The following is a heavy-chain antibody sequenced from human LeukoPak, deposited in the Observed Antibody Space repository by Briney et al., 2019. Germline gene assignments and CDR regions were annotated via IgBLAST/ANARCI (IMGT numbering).Heavy chain of an antibody. CDR2: MYYSGSA. CDR1: GGSISSSAYY. V-gene: IGHV4-39*07. CDR3: ARARITGTTPFDY. D-gene: IGHD1-7*01. Sequence: SETLSLTCTVSGGSISSSAYYWGWIRQPPGKGLEWIGSMYYSGSAYYNPSLKSRVTISVDTSKNQFSLKLSSVTAADTAVYYCARARITGTTPFDYWGQGTLVTVSS. J-gene: IGHJ4*02.